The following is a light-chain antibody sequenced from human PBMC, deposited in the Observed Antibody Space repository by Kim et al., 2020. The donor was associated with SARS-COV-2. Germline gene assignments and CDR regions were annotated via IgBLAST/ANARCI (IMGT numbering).Light chain of an antibody. CDR1: SIDGGGYNY. CDR3: CSYAGIYTYV. CDR2: DVT. J-gene: IGLJ1*01. Sequence: QSVTISCTGTSIDGGGYNYVSWYQQQPGKAPKLMIYDVTKRPSGVPDCFSGSKSGNTASLTISGLQAEDEADYYCCSYAGIYTYVFGTGTKVTVL. V-gene: IGLV2-11*01.